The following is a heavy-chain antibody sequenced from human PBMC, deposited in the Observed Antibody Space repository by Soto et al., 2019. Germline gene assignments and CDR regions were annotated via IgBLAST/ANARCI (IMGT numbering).Heavy chain of an antibody. J-gene: IGHJ6*01. V-gene: IGHV4-59*01. CDR2: FYDSGST. Sequence: SETLSLTCAVYGVSFSGYYWSCIRHPPGKGLEWIGYFYDSGSTNYNPSLRSRVTMSVDTSKNQFSLKLSSVTAADTAVYYCAASAQPATNSYYAMDVWGQGITVTVSS. CDR3: AASAQPATNSYYAMDV. CDR1: GVSFSGYY. D-gene: IGHD5-12*01.